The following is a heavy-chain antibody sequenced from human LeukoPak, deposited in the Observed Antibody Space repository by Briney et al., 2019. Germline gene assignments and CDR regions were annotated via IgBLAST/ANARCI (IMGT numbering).Heavy chain of an antibody. D-gene: IGHD3-22*01. CDR3: AKRDAYDTSGFSPLFDY. Sequence: PGGSLRLSCAASGFTFSNYAMSWVRQAPGKGLEWVSAITEDGGSSYYADSVKGRFTISRDNSKNTLYLQVTSLRAEDTAVYYCAKRDAYDTSGFSPLFDYWGQGTPVTVSS. V-gene: IGHV3-23*01. CDR1: GFTFSNYA. J-gene: IGHJ4*02. CDR2: ITEDGGSS.